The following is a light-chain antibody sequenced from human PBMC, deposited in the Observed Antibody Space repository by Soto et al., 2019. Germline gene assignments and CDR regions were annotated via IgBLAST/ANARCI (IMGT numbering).Light chain of an antibody. CDR3: QHYATFSRT. Sequence: DIQMTQSPSTLSAYVGDRVTITCRASQSISSWLAWYQQKPGKAPELLIYYASTLQNGVPSRFSGRGSGTEFTLTISSLQPDDSATYYCQHYATFSRTFGQGTKVEIK. CDR1: QSISSW. V-gene: IGKV1-5*03. CDR2: YAS. J-gene: IGKJ1*01.